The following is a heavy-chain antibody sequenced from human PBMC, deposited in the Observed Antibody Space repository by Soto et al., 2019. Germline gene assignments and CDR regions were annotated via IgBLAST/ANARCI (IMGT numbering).Heavy chain of an antibody. J-gene: IGHJ4*02. CDR1: GGSISSGGYY. D-gene: IGHD3-10*01. Sequence: SETLSLTCTVSGGSISSGGYYWSWIRQHPGKGLEWIGYIYYSGSTYYNPSLKSRVTISVDTSRNQFSLKLSSVTAADTAVYYCARGPYYYGSGILTYLAPFDYWGQGTLVTVS. V-gene: IGHV4-31*03. CDR3: ARGPYYYGSGILTYLAPFDY. CDR2: IYYSGST.